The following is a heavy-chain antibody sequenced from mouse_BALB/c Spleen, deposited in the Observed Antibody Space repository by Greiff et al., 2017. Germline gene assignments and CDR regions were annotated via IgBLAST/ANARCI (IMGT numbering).Heavy chain of an antibody. V-gene: IGHV5-6-3*01. D-gene: IGHD1-1*01. Sequence: DVKLVESGGGLVQPGGSLKLSCAASGFTFSSYGMSWVRQTPDKRLELVATINSNGGSTYYPDSVKGRFTISRDNAKNTLYLQMSSLKSEDTAMYYCARWYYGSYWYFDVWGAGTTVTVSS. CDR3: ARWYYGSYWYFDV. CDR1: GFTFSSYG. J-gene: IGHJ1*01. CDR2: INSNGGST.